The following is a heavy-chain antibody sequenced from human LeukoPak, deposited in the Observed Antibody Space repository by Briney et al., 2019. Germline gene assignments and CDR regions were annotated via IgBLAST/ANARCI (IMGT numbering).Heavy chain of an antibody. Sequence: PSETLSLTCTVSGGSISSGDYYWSWIRQPPGKGLEWIGYIYYSGSTNYNPSLKSRVTISVDTSKNQFSLKLSSVTAADTAVYYCARERYGSGSYYSDYWGQGTLVTVSS. CDR1: GGSISSGDYY. CDR2: IYYSGST. J-gene: IGHJ4*02. CDR3: ARERYGSGSYYSDY. D-gene: IGHD3-10*01. V-gene: IGHV4-61*08.